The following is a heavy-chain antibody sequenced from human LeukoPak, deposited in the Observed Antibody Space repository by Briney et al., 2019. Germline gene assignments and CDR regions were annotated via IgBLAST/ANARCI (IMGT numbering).Heavy chain of an antibody. CDR2: ISSSSTI. CDR1: GFTFSSYS. V-gene: IGHV3-48*01. D-gene: IGHD1-7*01. J-gene: IGHJ4*02. Sequence: GGSLRLSCAASGFTFSSYSMNWVRQAPGKGLEWVSYISSSSTIYYADSVKGRFTISRDNAKNSLYLQMNSLRAEDTAVYYCARDISITGTRVPSDYWGQGTLVTVSS. CDR3: ARDISITGTRVPSDY.